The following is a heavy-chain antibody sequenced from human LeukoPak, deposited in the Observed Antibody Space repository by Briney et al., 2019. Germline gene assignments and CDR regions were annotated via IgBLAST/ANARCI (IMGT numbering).Heavy chain of an antibody. CDR1: GYSFTSYW. CDR3: VRSPACSSGTCYPNWFDP. Sequence: GESLKIYCKGSGYSFTSYWIGWVRQMPGKGLEWMGITYPGDSNTRYSPSFQGQVTISADKSISSAYLQWSSLKASDTAMYYCVRSPACSSGTCYPNWFDPWGQGTLVTVSS. CDR2: TYPGDSNT. D-gene: IGHD2-15*01. V-gene: IGHV5-51*01. J-gene: IGHJ5*02.